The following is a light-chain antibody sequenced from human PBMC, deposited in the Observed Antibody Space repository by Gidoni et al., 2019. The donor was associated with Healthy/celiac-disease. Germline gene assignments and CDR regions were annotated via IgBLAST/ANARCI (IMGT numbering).Light chain of an antibody. CDR2: GAA. V-gene: IGKV3-20*01. Sequence: ELVLTQSPGTLSLSPGERATLSCRASPSVSSSYLAWYQQKTGQAPRLLIYGAASRATGIPNRFSGSGSGTDFTLTISRLEPEDFAVYYCQQYGSSPPFTFGPGTKVDIK. CDR1: PSVSSSY. CDR3: QQYGSSPPFT. J-gene: IGKJ3*01.